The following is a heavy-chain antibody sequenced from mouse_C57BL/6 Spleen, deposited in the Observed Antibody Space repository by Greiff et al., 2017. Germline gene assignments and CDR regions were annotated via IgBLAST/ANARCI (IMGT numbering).Heavy chain of an antibody. D-gene: IGHD1-1*01. Sequence: QVQLQQPGTELVKPGASVKLSCKASGYTFTSYWMHWVKQRPGQGLEWIGNINPSNGGTNYNEKFKSKATLTVDKSSSTAYLQLSSLTSEDSAVYYCARERGSSYYFDDWGQGTTLTVSS. J-gene: IGHJ2*01. CDR2: INPSNGGT. CDR3: ARERGSSYYFDD. V-gene: IGHV1-53*01. CDR1: GYTFTSYW.